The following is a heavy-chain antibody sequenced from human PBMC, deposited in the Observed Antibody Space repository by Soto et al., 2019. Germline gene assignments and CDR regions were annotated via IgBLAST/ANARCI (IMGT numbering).Heavy chain of an antibody. V-gene: IGHV5-51*01. J-gene: IGHJ5*02. D-gene: IGHD6-13*01. CDR2: IYPGDSDT. Sequence: GESLKISCNGSGYSFTSYWIGWVRQMPRKGLEWMGIIYPGDSDTRYSPSFQGQVTISADKSISTAYLQWSSLKASDTAMYYCARREQQHEYNWFDPWGQGTLVTVSS. CDR3: ARREQQHEYNWFDP. CDR1: GYSFTSYW.